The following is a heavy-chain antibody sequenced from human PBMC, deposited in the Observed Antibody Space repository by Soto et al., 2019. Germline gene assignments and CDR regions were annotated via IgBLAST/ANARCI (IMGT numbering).Heavy chain of an antibody. CDR3: ARSGYYTQRNHDY. CDR2: INHSGST. D-gene: IGHD3-3*01. J-gene: IGHJ4*02. V-gene: IGHV4-34*01. Sequence: QVQLQQWGAGLLKPSEPLSLTCAVYGGSFSGYYWSWIRQPPGKGLEWIGEINHSGSTNYNPSLKSRVTISVDTSKNQCSLKLSSVTAADTAVYYCARSGYYTQRNHDYWGQGTLVTVSS. CDR1: GGSFSGYY.